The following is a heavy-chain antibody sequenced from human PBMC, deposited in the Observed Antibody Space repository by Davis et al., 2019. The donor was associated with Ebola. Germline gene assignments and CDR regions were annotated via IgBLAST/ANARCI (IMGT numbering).Heavy chain of an antibody. J-gene: IGHJ4*02. CDR2: ISYDGSNK. V-gene: IGHV3-30*04. D-gene: IGHD2-21*01. CDR1: GFTFSSYA. CDR3: ARMSDLDY. Sequence: PGGSLRLSCAASGFTFSSYAMHWVRQAPGKGLEWVAVISYDGSNKYYADSVKGRFTISRDNSKNTLYLQMNSLRAEDTAVYYCARMSDLDYWGQGTLVTVSS.